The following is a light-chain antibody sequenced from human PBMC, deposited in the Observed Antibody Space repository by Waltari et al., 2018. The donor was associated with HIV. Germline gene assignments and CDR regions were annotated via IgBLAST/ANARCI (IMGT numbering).Light chain of an antibody. CDR3: AAWDDSLTGPV. J-gene: IGLJ3*02. CDR2: SNN. CDR1: TSNIGSNT. V-gene: IGLV1-44*01. Sequence: QSVLTQPPSASGTPGQRVTISCSGSTSNIGSNTVNWYQQVPGTAPKLLIYSNNQRPSGVPDRFAGSESGTSASLAISGLQSEYEADYYCAAWDDSLTGPVFGGGTKVTVL.